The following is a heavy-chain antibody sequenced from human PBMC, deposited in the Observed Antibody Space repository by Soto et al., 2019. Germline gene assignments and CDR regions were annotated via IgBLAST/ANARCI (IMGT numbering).Heavy chain of an antibody. CDR3: NRIGPEAAMRWYFDY. Sequence: GGSLRLSCKTSVFTFGDYALNWVRQSPGRGLEWVGFIRATPAGGTAEYAASVKERFTVSRDASSSTAYLQMDSLRTEDTAVYFCNRIGPEAAMRWYFDYWGQGTLVTVSS. V-gene: IGHV3-49*04. D-gene: IGHD2-2*01. CDR1: VFTFGDYA. J-gene: IGHJ4*02. CDR2: IRATPAGGTA.